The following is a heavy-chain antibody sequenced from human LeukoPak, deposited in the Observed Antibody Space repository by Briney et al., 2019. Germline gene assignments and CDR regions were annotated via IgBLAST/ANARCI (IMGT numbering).Heavy chain of an antibody. J-gene: IGHJ4*02. V-gene: IGHV3-7*01. Sequence: GGSLRLSCAASGLTFTDFWMNWVRLAPGRGLEGLANINPDGNEKYYVDSAKGRFAMSRDNAKNEVYLEMNSLRAEDTGVYYCSGRDSSRSPRAYWGQGTLVSVSS. CDR1: GLTFTDFW. CDR3: SGRDSSRSPRAY. CDR2: INPDGNEK. D-gene: IGHD6-13*01.